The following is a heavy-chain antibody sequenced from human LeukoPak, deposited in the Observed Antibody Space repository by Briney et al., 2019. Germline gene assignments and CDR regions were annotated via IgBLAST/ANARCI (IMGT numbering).Heavy chain of an antibody. Sequence: GRSLRLSCAASGFTFSSYGMHWVRQAPGKGLEWVAVISYDGSNKYYADSVKGRFTISRDNSKNTLYLQMNSLRVEDTAVYHCAKDSDDSGSYLEGWFDRWGQGTLVTVSS. CDR1: GFTFSSYG. J-gene: IGHJ5*02. CDR2: ISYDGSNK. D-gene: IGHD3-10*01. V-gene: IGHV3-30*18. CDR3: AKDSDDSGSYLEGWFDR.